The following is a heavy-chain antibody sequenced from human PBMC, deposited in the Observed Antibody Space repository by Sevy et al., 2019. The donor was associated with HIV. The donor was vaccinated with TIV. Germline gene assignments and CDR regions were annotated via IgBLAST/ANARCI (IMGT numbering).Heavy chain of an antibody. D-gene: IGHD3-16*01. CDR3: VREGLGGFSYSLDC. Sequence: GESLKISCAASGFSFSTYWMTWVRQAPGKGLEWVATMNQDGTERDYVDSVKGRFSISRDNTKTSLFLQMNSLSAEDTGVYYCVREGLGGFSYSLDCWGQGTLVTVSS. CDR2: MNQDGTER. CDR1: GFSFSTYW. J-gene: IGHJ4*02. V-gene: IGHV3-7*01.